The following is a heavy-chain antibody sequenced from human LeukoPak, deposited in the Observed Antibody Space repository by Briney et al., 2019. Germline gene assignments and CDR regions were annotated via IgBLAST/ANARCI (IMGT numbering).Heavy chain of an antibody. V-gene: IGHV1-24*01. Sequence: ASVKVSCKVSGYTLTELSMHWVRQAPGKGLEWMGGFDPEDGETIYAQRFQDRVTMTEDTFTDTAYMELNSLRSEDTAVYYCATWGPLEKLTWGQGTLVTVSS. CDR2: FDPEDGET. J-gene: IGHJ5*02. CDR1: GYTLTELS. D-gene: IGHD3-16*01. CDR3: ATWGPLEKLT.